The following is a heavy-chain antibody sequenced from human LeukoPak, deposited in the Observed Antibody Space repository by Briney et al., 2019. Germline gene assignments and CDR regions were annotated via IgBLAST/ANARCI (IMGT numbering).Heavy chain of an antibody. CDR1: GGTFSSYA. J-gene: IGHJ3*02. CDR3: ARGTPYYYDSSGYYVAIGNAFDI. CDR2: IIPIFGTA. V-gene: IGHV1-69*06. Sequence: SVKVSCKASGGTFSSYAISWVRQAPGQGLEWMGGIIPIFGTANYAQKFQGRVTITADKSTSTAYMELSSLRSEDTAVYYCARGTPYYYDSSGYYVAIGNAFDIWGQGTMVTVSS. D-gene: IGHD3-22*01.